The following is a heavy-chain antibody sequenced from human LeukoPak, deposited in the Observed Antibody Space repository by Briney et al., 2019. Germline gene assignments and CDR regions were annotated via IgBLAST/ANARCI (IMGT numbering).Heavy chain of an antibody. D-gene: IGHD2-15*01. CDR1: GGSISSSSYY. Sequence: PSETLSLTCTVSGGSISSSSYYWGWIRQPPGKGLEWIGSIYYSGSTYYNPSLKSRVTISVDTSKNQFSLKLSSVTAADTAVYYCARHGDFVVVVANFDYWGQGTLVTVSS. V-gene: IGHV4-39*01. J-gene: IGHJ4*02. CDR2: IYYSGST. CDR3: ARHGDFVVVVANFDY.